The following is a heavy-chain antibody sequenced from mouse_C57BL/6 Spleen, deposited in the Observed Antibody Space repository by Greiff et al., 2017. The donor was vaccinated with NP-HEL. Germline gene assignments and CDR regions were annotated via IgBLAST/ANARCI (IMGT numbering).Heavy chain of an antibody. CDR2: ISSGSSTI. V-gene: IGHV5-17*01. CDR1: GFTFSDYG. CDR3: ARGFITTVVFDY. D-gene: IGHD1-1*01. Sequence: EVHLVESGGGLVKPGGSLKLSCAASGFTFSDYGMHWVRQAPEKGLEWVAYISSGSSTIYYADTVKGRFTISRDNAKNTLFLQMTSLRSEDTAMYYCARGFITTVVFDYWGQGTTLTVSS. J-gene: IGHJ2*01.